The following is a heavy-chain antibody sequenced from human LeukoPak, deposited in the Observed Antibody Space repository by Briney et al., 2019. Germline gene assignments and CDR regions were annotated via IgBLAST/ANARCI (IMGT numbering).Heavy chain of an antibody. Sequence: PSETLSLTCTLSGGSISNSYWTWIRQPAGKGLEWIGHIYSSGYATYNPSLKSRVSISIDKSTNQFSLNLTSVAAADTAVYYGAREFTNYSPPRQDVWGKGTTVAVSS. CDR3: AREFTNYSPPRQDV. D-gene: IGHD2-21*01. J-gene: IGHJ6*04. V-gene: IGHV4-4*07. CDR1: GGSISNSY. CDR2: IYSSGYA.